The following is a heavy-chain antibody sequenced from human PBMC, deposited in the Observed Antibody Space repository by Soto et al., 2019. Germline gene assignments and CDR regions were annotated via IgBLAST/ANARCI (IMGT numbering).Heavy chain of an antibody. V-gene: IGHV1-18*04. CDR2: ISAYNGNT. D-gene: IGHD1-26*01. CDR1: GYTFTSYG. J-gene: IGHJ6*02. Sequence: QVQLVQSGAEVKKPGASVKVSCKDSGYTFTSYGISWVRQAPGQGREWMGWISAYNGNTNYAQKLQGRVTMTTDTSTSTDDMELRSRRSDDTAVYYCARDQDVVGATYYYYYGMDVWGQGTTVTVSS. CDR3: ARDQDVVGATYYYYYGMDV.